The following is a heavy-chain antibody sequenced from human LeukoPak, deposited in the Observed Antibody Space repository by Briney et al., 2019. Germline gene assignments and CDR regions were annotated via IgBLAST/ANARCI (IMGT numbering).Heavy chain of an antibody. Sequence: GGSLRLSCAASGFSVSDYWMHWVRQAPGKGLEWVAFIRYDGSNKYYADSVKGRFTISRDNSKNTLYLQMNSLRAEDTAVYYCASSSTSRRWGQGTLVTVSS. D-gene: IGHD2-2*01. V-gene: IGHV3-30*02. CDR3: ASSSTSRR. CDR1: GFSVSDYW. CDR2: IRYDGSNK. J-gene: IGHJ4*02.